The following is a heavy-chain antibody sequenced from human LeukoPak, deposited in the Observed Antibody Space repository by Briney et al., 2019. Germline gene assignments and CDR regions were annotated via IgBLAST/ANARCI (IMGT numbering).Heavy chain of an antibody. CDR2: INHSGST. Sequence: SETLSLTCAVYGGSFSGYYWSWIRQPPGKGLEWIWEINHSGSTNYNPSLKSRVTISVDTSKNQFSLKLSSVTAADTAVYYCARLVAATMMVRGVIPPSDPDYYYYSMDVWGKGTTVTISS. D-gene: IGHD3-10*01. CDR3: ARLVAATMMVRGVIPPSDPDYYYYSMDV. J-gene: IGHJ6*03. CDR1: GGSFSGYY. V-gene: IGHV4-34*01.